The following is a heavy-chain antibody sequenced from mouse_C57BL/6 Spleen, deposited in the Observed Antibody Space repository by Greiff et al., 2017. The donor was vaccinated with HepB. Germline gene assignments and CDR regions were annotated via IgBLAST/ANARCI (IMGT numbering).Heavy chain of an antibody. Sequence: LVESGAELVRPGASVTLSCKASGYTFTDYEMHWVKQTPVHGLEWIGAIDPETGGTAYNQKFKGKAILTADKSSSTAYMELRSLTSEDSAVYYCTRFGYFDYWGQGTTLTVSS. J-gene: IGHJ2*01. CDR1: GYTFTDYE. CDR3: TRFGYFDY. V-gene: IGHV1-15*01. CDR2: IDPETGGT.